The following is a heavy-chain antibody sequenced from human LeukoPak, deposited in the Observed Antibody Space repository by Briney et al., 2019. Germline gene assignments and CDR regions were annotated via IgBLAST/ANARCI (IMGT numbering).Heavy chain of an antibody. Sequence: ASVKVSCKASVYAFTSYGISWARQAPGQGLEWMGWNSGYNGNTNYAQKFQGRVTMTTDTSTSTAYMELRSLRSDDTAVYYCARGGDYNWSDPCGQGTLVTVSS. CDR1: VYAFTSYG. D-gene: IGHD4-17*01. CDR3: ARGGDYNWSDP. J-gene: IGHJ5*02. V-gene: IGHV1-18*01. CDR2: NSGYNGNT.